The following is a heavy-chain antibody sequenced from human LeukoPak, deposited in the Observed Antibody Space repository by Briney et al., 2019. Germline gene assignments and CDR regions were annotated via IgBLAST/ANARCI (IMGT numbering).Heavy chain of an antibody. V-gene: IGHV4-59*01. J-gene: IGHJ3*02. CDR3: ARGQGTFDI. CDR1: GFTFSSYS. D-gene: IGHD1-14*01. Sequence: GSLRLSCAASGFTFSSYSMNWIRQPPGKGLEWIGYIHYSGSTNYNPSLKSRVTISIDTSKNQFSLNLSSVTAADTAVYYCARGQGTFDIWGQGTMVTVS. CDR2: IHYSGST.